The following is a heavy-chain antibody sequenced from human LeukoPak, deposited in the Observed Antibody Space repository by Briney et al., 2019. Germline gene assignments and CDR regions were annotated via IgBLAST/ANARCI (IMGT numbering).Heavy chain of an antibody. CDR1: GYTFTSYA. J-gene: IGHJ6*03. V-gene: IGHV1-18*01. CDR2: ISAYNGNT. D-gene: IGHD6-25*01. Sequence: ASVKVSCKASGYTFTSYAMNWVRQAPGQGLEWMGWISAYNGNTNYAQKLQGRVTMTTDTSTSTAYMELRSLRSDDTAVYYCARGNWGNSGGINYYYMDVWGKGTTVTVSS. CDR3: ARGNWGNSGGINYYYMDV.